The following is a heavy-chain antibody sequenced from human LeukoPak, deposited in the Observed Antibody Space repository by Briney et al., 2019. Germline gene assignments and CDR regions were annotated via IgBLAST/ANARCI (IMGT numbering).Heavy chain of an antibody. CDR2: ISSGSSTI. CDR1: GFTFSTFD. Sequence: PGGSLRLSCAASGFTFSTFDMNWVRQAPGKGLEWVSHISSGSSTIYYADSVKGRFTISRDNAKNSLYLQMNSLRAEDTAVYYCARLRYYAMDVWGQGTTVIVSS. V-gene: IGHV3-48*01. J-gene: IGHJ6*02. CDR3: ARLRYYAMDV.